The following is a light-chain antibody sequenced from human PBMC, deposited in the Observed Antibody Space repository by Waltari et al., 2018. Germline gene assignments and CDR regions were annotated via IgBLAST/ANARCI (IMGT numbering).Light chain of an antibody. CDR3: QHYVRLPVT. Sequence: EIVLTQSPVTLSLSPGERVTLSCRASQSVGRTLAWYQQKPVQAPRLLMYGASLRATCIPDRFSGSGSGTDFSLTISRLEPEDFAVYYCQHYVRLPVTFGQGTKVEIK. CDR1: QSVGRT. CDR2: GAS. J-gene: IGKJ1*01. V-gene: IGKV3-20*01.